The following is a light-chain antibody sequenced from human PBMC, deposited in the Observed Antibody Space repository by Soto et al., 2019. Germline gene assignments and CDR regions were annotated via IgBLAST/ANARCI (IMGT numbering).Light chain of an antibody. CDR3: QQSHSTPSWT. V-gene: IGKV1-39*01. CDR1: RSISIY. CDR2: AAS. J-gene: IGKJ1*01. Sequence: DIQMTQSPSSLSASVGYRFTITCRASRSISIYLNWYQQRPGKAPKLLIYAASSLQSGVPSRFSGSGSGTDFTLTISSLQPEDFATYYCQQSHSTPSWTFGQGTKVDIK.